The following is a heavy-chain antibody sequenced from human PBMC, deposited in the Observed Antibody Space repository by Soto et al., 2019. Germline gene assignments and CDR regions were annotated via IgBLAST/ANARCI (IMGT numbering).Heavy chain of an antibody. CDR1: GFIFRSYN. Sequence: EVQLVESGGGLVKPGGSLRLSYAASGFIFRSYNMNWVRQAPGKGLEWVSSISSSSSYIYYADSVKGRFTISRDNAKNSLYLQMDSLRAEDTGVYYCARDNHYYGMNLWGQGTTVTVSS. J-gene: IGHJ6*02. CDR3: ARDNHYYGMNL. CDR2: ISSSSSYI. V-gene: IGHV3-21*01.